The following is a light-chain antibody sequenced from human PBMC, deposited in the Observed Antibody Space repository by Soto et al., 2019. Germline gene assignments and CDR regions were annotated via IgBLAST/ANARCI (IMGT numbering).Light chain of an antibody. J-gene: IGLJ2*01. CDR2: DVN. Sequence: QSALTQPPSASGSPGQSVTISCTGTSSDVGGYNYVSWYRQQPGKAPQLIIYDVNKRPSGVPDRFSGSKSGNTASLTVSGLQAEDEADYFCNSYGGTNNYVVFGGGTKVTVL. V-gene: IGLV2-8*01. CDR1: SSDVGGYNY. CDR3: NSYGGTNNYVV.